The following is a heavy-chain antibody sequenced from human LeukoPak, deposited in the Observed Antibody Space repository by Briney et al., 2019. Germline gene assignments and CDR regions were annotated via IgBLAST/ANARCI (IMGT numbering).Heavy chain of an antibody. Sequence: KPSETLSLTCTVSGGSISSSSYYWGWIRQPPGKGLEWIGIIYYSGSTYYNPSLKSRVTISVDTSKNQFSLKLSSVTAADTAVYYCASSTSWAAAAGDYWGQGTLVTVSS. CDR2: IYYSGST. V-gene: IGHV4-39*01. CDR1: GGSISSSSYY. J-gene: IGHJ4*02. D-gene: IGHD6-13*01. CDR3: ASSTSWAAAAGDY.